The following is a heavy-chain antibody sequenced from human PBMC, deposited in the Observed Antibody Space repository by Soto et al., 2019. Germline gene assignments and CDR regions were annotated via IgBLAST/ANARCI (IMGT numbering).Heavy chain of an antibody. Sequence: SETLSLTCTVSGGSISSYYGSWIRQPPGKGLEWIGYIYYSGSTNYNPSLKSRVTISVDTSKNQFSLKLSSVTAADTAVYYCARLRGYSGYDFDYWGQGTLVTVSS. J-gene: IGHJ4*02. V-gene: IGHV4-59*08. CDR1: GGSISSYY. CDR3: ARLRGYSGYDFDY. CDR2: IYYSGST. D-gene: IGHD5-12*01.